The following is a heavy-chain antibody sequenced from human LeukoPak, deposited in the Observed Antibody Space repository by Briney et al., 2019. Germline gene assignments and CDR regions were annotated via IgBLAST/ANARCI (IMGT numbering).Heavy chain of an antibody. V-gene: IGHV4-4*07. J-gene: IGHJ5*02. CDR2: FYNSGST. CDR1: GGSISNYY. CDR3: ARGLAVAGSPGIDP. D-gene: IGHD6-19*01. Sequence: PSETLSLTCTVSGGSISNYYWSWIRQPAGKGLEWIGRFYNSGSTNYNPSLKSRVTMSVDTSKNQFSLKLSSVTAADTAVYYCARGLAVAGSPGIDPWGQGTLVTVSS.